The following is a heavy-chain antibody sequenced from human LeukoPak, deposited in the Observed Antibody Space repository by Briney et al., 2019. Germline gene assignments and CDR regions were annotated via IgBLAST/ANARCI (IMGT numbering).Heavy chain of an antibody. D-gene: IGHD5-24*01. CDR1: GYPFTDYY. J-gene: IGHJ4*02. CDR3: ARDLVMATIKGLDY. Sequence: GASVKVSCKASGYPFTDYYMHWVRQAPGQGLEWMGWIYPNSGGTKYAQKFQGRVTMTRDTSISTAYTELSRLSSDDTAVYYCARDLVMATIKGLDYWGQGTPVTVSS. V-gene: IGHV1-2*02. CDR2: IYPNSGGT.